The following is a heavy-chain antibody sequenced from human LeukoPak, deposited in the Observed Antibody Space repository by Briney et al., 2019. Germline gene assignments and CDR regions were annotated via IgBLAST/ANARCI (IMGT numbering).Heavy chain of an antibody. V-gene: IGHV4-4*07. J-gene: IGHJ4*02. Sequence: SETLALTCSVSGDSISSYYWSWLRQPAGKGLEWIGHIYTSGSTTYYDSGRTDYNPSLKRRVTISLDRSKNQFSLKLSSVTAADTAVYYCAAFLSGTDWYFDYWGQGALVTVSS. CDR2: IYTSGST. CDR3: AAFLSGTDWYFDY. D-gene: IGHD1-26*01. CDR1: GDSISSYY.